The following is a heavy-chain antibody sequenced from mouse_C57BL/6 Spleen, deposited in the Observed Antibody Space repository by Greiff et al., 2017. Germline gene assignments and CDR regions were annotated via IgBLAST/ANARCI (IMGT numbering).Heavy chain of an antibody. Sequence: VQLQQSGTVLARPGASVKMSCKTSGYTFTSYWMHWVKQRPGQGLEWIGGIYPGNSDTSYNQKFKGKAKLTAVTSASTAYMELSSLTNEDSAVYYCTRSYYGNWYFDVWGTGTTVTVSS. CDR3: TRSYYGNWYFDV. D-gene: IGHD1-1*02. J-gene: IGHJ1*03. V-gene: IGHV1-5*01. CDR1: GYTFTSYW. CDR2: IYPGNSDT.